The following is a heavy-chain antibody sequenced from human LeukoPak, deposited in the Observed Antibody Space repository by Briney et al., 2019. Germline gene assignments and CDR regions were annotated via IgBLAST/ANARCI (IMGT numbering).Heavy chain of an antibody. Sequence: GASVKVSCKASGYTFTSYGISWVRQAPGQGLEWMGWISAYNGNTNYAQKLQGRVTMTTDTSTSTAYMELRSLRSDDTVVYYCARVTPRRDILTGYSSDYYYYGMDVWGQGTTVTVSS. CDR2: ISAYNGNT. V-gene: IGHV1-18*01. J-gene: IGHJ6*02. CDR1: GYTFTSYG. CDR3: ARVTPRRDILTGYSSDYYYYGMDV. D-gene: IGHD3-9*01.